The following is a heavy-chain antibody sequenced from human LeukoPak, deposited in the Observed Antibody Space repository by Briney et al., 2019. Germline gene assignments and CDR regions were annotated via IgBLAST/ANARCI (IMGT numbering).Heavy chain of an antibody. CDR3: ARDLRNNWFDP. V-gene: IGHV3-48*01. CDR2: ISSSSSTI. CDR1: GFTFSSYS. J-gene: IGHJ5*02. Sequence: PGGSLRLSCAASGFTFSSYSMNWVRQAPGKGLEWVSYISSSSSTIYYADSVKGRFTISRDNAKNSLYLQMNSLRAEDTAVYYCARDLRNNWFDPWGQGTLVTVSS.